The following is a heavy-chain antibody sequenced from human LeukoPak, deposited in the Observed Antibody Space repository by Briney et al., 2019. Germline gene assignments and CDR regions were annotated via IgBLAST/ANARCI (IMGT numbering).Heavy chain of an antibody. D-gene: IGHD2-15*01. Sequence: SSETLSLTCTVSGDSITSYFWSWIRQPPGKGLEWIGYIFHTGNTNYNPSLKSRVTISVDTSKNQFSLKLSSVTAADTAVYYCARDRVVVTARQNYYMDVWGKGTTVTVSS. CDR1: GDSITSYF. J-gene: IGHJ6*03. V-gene: IGHV4-59*12. CDR3: ARDRVVVTARQNYYMDV. CDR2: IFHTGNT.